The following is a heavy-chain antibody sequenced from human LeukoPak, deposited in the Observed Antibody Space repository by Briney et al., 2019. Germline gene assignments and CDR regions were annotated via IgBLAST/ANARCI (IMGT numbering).Heavy chain of an antibody. CDR2: IIPIFGTA. CDR1: GGTFISYA. V-gene: IGHV1-69*06. D-gene: IGHD6-19*01. CDR3: ARGPGHGWYECNY. Sequence: SVKVSCKASGGTFISYAISWVRQAPGQGLEWMGGIIPIFGTANYAQKFQGRVTITADKSTSTAYMELSSLRSEGTAVYYCARGPGHGWYECNYWGQGTLVTVSS. J-gene: IGHJ4*02.